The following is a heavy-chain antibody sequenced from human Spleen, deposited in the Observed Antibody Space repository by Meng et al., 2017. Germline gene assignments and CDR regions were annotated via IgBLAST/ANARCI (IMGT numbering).Heavy chain of an antibody. CDR2: INHSGST. CDR1: GGSFSGYY. V-gene: IGHV4-34*01. J-gene: IGHJ4*02. CDR3: ARGRGGSGWYGNY. Sequence: GSLRPSCAVYGGSFSGYYWSWIRQPPGKGLEWIGEINHSGSTNYNPSLKSRVTISVDTSKNQFSLKLSSVTAADTAVYYCARGRGGSGWYGNYWGQGTLVTVS. D-gene: IGHD6-19*01.